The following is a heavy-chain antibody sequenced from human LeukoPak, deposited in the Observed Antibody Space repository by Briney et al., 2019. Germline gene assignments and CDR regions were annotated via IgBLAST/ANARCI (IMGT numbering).Heavy chain of an antibody. CDR2: ITSSSSYI. V-gene: IGHV3-21*01. D-gene: IGHD5-24*01. CDR1: GFTFSSYA. CDR3: ARDFGGYNNDY. Sequence: GSLRLSCAASGFTFSSYAMLWVRQAPGKGLEWVSSITSSSSYIYYADSVKGRFTMSRDNAKNSLYLQMNSLRAEDTAVYYCARDFGGYNNDYWGQGTLVTVSS. J-gene: IGHJ4*02.